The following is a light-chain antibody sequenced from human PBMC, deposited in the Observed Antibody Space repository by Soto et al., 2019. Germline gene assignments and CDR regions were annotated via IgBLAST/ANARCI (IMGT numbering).Light chain of an antibody. V-gene: IGKV1-5*01. CDR1: QSINIW. CDR2: DAS. Sequence: DIQMIQSPSTLSASVGDRVTISCRARQSINIWLAWYQQKPGKAPKLLIYDASILESGVPSRFSGSGSGTEFTLTISSLQPDDFATYYCQQYNSYRTFGQGTKV. J-gene: IGKJ1*01. CDR3: QQYNSYRT.